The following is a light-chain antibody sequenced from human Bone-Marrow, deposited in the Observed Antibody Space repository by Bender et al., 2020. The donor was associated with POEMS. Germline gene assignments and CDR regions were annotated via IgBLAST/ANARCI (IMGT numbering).Light chain of an antibody. V-gene: IGLV1-40*01. CDR1: SSNLGANYD. CDR3: QSYDSSLSTYV. CDR2: NNN. J-gene: IGLJ1*01. Sequence: QSVLTQPPSVSEAPGQRVTISCTGSSSNLGANYDVHWYRQLPGTAPQVLIYNNNNRPSGVPDRFSGSKSGTSASLAITGLQAEDEADYYCQSYDSSLSTYVFGTGTKVTVL.